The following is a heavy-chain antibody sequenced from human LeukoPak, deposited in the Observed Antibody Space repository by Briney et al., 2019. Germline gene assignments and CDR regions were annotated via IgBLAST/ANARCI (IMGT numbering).Heavy chain of an antibody. D-gene: IGHD6-13*01. CDR2: ISSSGSTI. CDR3: ARAIAAAGSEGMVWFDP. Sequence: GGSLRLSCAASGFTFSDYYMSWIRQAPGKGLEWVSYISSSGSTIYYADSVKGRFTISRDNTKNSLYLQMNSLRAEDTAVYYCARAIAAAGSEGMVWFDPWGQGTLVTVSS. CDR1: GFTFSDYY. J-gene: IGHJ5*02. V-gene: IGHV3-11*04.